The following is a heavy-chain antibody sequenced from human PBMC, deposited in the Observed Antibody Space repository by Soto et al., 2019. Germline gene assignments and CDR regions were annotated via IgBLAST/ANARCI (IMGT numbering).Heavy chain of an antibody. J-gene: IGHJ5*02. Sequence: ASVKVSCKASGYTFTSYGISWVRQAPGQGLEWMGWISAYNGNTNYAQNFQGRVTMTTDTSTDTVYMELSSLRSEDTALYFCTTYHGDYNFDHWGQGTLVTVSS. V-gene: IGHV1-18*01. D-gene: IGHD4-17*01. CDR2: ISAYNGNT. CDR3: TTYHGDYNFDH. CDR1: GYTFTSYG.